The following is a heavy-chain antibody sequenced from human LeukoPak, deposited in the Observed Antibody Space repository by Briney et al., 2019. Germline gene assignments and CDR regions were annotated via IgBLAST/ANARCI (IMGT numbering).Heavy chain of an antibody. D-gene: IGHD3-10*01. Sequence: RASETLSLTCTVSGGSISSGSYYWSWIRQPAGKGLEWIGRIYTSGSTNYNPSLKSRVTISVDTSKNQFSLKLSSVTAADTAVYYCARTASHFARGVIRWFDPWGQGTLVTVSS. CDR1: GGSISSGSYY. CDR3: ARTASHFARGVIRWFDP. CDR2: IYTSGST. V-gene: IGHV4-61*02. J-gene: IGHJ5*02.